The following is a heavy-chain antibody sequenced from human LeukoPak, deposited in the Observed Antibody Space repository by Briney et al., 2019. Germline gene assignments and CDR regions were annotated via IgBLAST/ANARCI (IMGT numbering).Heavy chain of an antibody. Sequence: ASVKVSCKASGGTFSSYAISWVRQAPGQGLEWMGRIIPILGIANYAQKFQGRVTITADKPTSTAYMELSSLRSEDTAVYYCARTQSNYGGYGYFFDYWGQGTLVTVSS. CDR2: IIPILGIA. V-gene: IGHV1-69*04. CDR3: ARTQSNYGGYGYFFDY. J-gene: IGHJ4*02. CDR1: GGTFSSYA. D-gene: IGHD4-17*01.